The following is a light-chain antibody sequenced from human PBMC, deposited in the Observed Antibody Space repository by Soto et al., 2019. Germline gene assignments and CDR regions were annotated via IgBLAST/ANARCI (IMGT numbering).Light chain of an antibody. CDR1: QSVSKN. CDR3: QQYNNWLAIT. Sequence: EIVMTQSPATLSVSPGEGATLSCRASQSVSKNLAWYQQKPGQAPRLLIYATSTRATGIPARFSGSGSGTEFTLTFSSLQSEDFAVYYCQQYNNWLAITFGQGTRLEIK. CDR2: ATS. V-gene: IGKV3-15*01. J-gene: IGKJ5*01.